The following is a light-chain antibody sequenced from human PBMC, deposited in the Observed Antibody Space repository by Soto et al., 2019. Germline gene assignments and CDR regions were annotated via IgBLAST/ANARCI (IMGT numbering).Light chain of an antibody. J-gene: IGLJ2*01. CDR1: SSNIGAGYD. CDR2: DNN. CDR3: QSFDTSLSGFVV. Sequence: QSVLTQPPSISGAPGQRVTIYCTGSSSNIGAGYDVHWYQQHPGTAPKLLIFDNNNRPSGVPDRFSGSKSDTSASLAITGLQAEDEADYYCQSFDTSLSGFVVFGGGTKLTVL. V-gene: IGLV1-40*01.